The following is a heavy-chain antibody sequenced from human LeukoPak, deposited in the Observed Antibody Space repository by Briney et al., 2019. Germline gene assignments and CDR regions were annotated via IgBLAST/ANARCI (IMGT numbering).Heavy chain of an antibody. V-gene: IGHV4-39*01. Sequence: SETPSLTCTVSGGSISSSSYYWGWIRQPPGEELEWIGSIYYSGSTYYNPSLKSRVTISVDTSKNQFSLKLSSVTAADTAVYYCASRAAMVRGAQIDYWGQGTLVTVSS. CDR2: IYYSGST. CDR3: ASRAAMVRGAQIDY. CDR1: GGSISSSSYY. J-gene: IGHJ4*02. D-gene: IGHD3-10*01.